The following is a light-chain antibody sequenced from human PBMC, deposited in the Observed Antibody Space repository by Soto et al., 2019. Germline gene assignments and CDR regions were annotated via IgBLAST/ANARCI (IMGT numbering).Light chain of an antibody. CDR1: SSDVGGYNY. CDR2: EVS. Sequence: QSALTQPASVSGSPGQSITISCTGTSSDVGGYNYVSWYQQDPGKAPKLLIYEVSNRPSGVSNRFSGSKSANTASLTISGLQADDEADYYCSSYTSSSTTVFGTGTKVTVL. V-gene: IGLV2-14*01. J-gene: IGLJ1*01. CDR3: SSYTSSSTTV.